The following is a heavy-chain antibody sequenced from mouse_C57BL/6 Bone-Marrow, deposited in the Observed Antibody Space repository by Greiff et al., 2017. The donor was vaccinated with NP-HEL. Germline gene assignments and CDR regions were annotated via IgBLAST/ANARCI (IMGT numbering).Heavy chain of an antibody. J-gene: IGHJ2*01. Sequence: EVMLVESGGGLVKPGGSLKLSCAASGFTFSSYTMSWVRQTPEKRLEWVATISGGGGNTYYPASVKGRFTISRDNAKNTLYLQMSRLRSEDTALYYCARHDYYGSSYDYWGQGTTLTVSS. V-gene: IGHV5-9*01. CDR2: ISGGGGNT. CDR1: GFTFSSYT. CDR3: ARHDYYGSSYDY. D-gene: IGHD1-1*01.